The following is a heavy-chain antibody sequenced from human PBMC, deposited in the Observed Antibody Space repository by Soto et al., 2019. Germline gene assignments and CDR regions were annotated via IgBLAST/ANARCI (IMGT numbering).Heavy chain of an antibody. Sequence: VKVSCKASGYTFSSYHINWVRQAPGQGPEWMGWMSPNSGDTGYAQNFQARVTMTRDTSTSTAYMELSSLTSADTAMYYCARGVDEGVDYWGQGTLVTVSS. J-gene: IGHJ4*02. CDR1: GYTFSSYH. V-gene: IGHV1-8*01. CDR2: MSPNSGDT. CDR3: ARGVDEGVDY.